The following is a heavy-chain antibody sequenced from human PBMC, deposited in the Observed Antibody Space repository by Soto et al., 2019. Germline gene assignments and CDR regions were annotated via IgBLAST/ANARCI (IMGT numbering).Heavy chain of an antibody. D-gene: IGHD5-18*01. Sequence: QITLKESGPTLVKPPQPLTLTCTFSGFSLSTRGVGVGWIRQPPGKALEWLALLYWDDDEGYSPSLKSRLTISKDTSKNQVVLTVTNMDPVDTATYYCAHRPRGYSYYFDYWGQGTLVTVSS. J-gene: IGHJ4*02. V-gene: IGHV2-5*02. CDR3: AHRPRGYSYYFDY. CDR1: GFSLSTRGVG. CDR2: LYWDDDE.